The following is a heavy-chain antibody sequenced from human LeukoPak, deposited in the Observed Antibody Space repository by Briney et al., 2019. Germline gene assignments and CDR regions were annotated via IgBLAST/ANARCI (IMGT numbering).Heavy chain of an antibody. CDR2: ISSSGSTI. CDR3: ARAHSSSWYVTAADY. Sequence: GGSLRLSCAASGFTFSDYYMSWIRQAPGKGLEWVSYISSSGSTIYYADSVKGRFTISRDNAKNSLYLQMNSLRAEDTAVYYCARAHSSSWYVTAADYWGQGTLVTVSS. D-gene: IGHD6-13*01. V-gene: IGHV3-11*01. CDR1: GFTFSDYY. J-gene: IGHJ4*02.